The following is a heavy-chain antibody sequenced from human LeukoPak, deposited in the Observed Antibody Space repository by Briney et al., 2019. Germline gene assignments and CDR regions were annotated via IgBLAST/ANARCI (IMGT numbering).Heavy chain of an antibody. CDR3: ARLRPYSSTWYAYYGMDV. J-gene: IGHJ6*02. CDR2: IKEDGTQS. Sequence: GGSLRLSCVASGFTFSSYWMSWVRQAPGRGLEWVANIKEDGTQSYYVDSVKGRFTISRDNAKNSLYLQMNSLRADETAVYYCARLRPYSSTWYAYYGMDVWGQGTTVTVSS. V-gene: IGHV3-7*04. D-gene: IGHD6-13*01. CDR1: GFTFSSYW.